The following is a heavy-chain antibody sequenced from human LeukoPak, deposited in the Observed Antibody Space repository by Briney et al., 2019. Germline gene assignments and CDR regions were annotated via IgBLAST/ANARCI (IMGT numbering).Heavy chain of an antibody. V-gene: IGHV4-39*07. Sequence: PSETLSLTCTVSGGSISSSSYYWGRIRQPPGKGLEWIGSIYYSGSTYYNPSLKSRVTISVDTSKNQFSLKVNSVTAADTAVYYCARFSIPVALPKIRWGPYWGQGTLVTVSS. CDR2: IYYSGST. CDR1: GGSISSSSYY. D-gene: IGHD6-19*01. CDR3: ARFSIPVALPKIRWGPY. J-gene: IGHJ4*02.